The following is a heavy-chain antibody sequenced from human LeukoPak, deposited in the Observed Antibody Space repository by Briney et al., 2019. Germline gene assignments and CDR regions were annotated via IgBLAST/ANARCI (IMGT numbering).Heavy chain of an antibody. CDR2: ISAYNGNT. Sequence: ASVKVSCKASGYIFTGYYMHWVRQAPGQGLEWMGWISAYNGNTNYAQKLQGRVTMTTDTSTSTAYMELRSLRSDDTAVYYCASSSQSMVRGVMEGYYYGMDVWGQGTTVTVSS. CDR3: ASSSQSMVRGVMEGYYYGMDV. D-gene: IGHD3-10*01. V-gene: IGHV1-18*04. J-gene: IGHJ6*02. CDR1: GYIFTGYY.